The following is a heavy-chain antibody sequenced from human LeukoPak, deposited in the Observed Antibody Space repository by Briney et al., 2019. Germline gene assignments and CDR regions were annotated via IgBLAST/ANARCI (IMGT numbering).Heavy chain of an antibody. J-gene: IGHJ5*02. CDR1: GFTFSGYG. V-gene: IGHV3-33*01. Sequence: GGSLRLSCAASGFTFSGYGMNWVRQAPGKGLEWVAVISVDGSDKYYADSMKGRFTISRDNSNNTLYLQMNSLRVEDTAMYYCARGSFFSTARWFDPWGQGTLVTVSS. D-gene: IGHD3/OR15-3a*01. CDR3: ARGSFFSTARWFDP. CDR2: ISVDGSDK.